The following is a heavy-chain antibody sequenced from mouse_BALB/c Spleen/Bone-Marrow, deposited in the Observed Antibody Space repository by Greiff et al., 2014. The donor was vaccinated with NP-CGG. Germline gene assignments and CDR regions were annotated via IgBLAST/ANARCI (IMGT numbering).Heavy chain of an antibody. V-gene: IGHV1-69*02. Sequence: QVQLQQSGAELVKPGAPVKLSCKAFGYTFTDYWMNWVKQRPGRGLEWIGRIDPSDSETHYNQKFKDKATLTVDKSSTPAYIQLSNLTSEDSAVYYCARTAYRGQGTLVTVSA. CDR2: IDPSDSET. CDR3: ARTAY. CDR1: GYTFTDYW. J-gene: IGHJ3*01.